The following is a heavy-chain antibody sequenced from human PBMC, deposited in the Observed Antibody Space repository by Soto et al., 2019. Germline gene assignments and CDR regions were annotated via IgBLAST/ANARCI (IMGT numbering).Heavy chain of an antibody. CDR3: ARASLAAGTTTISAWFDP. V-gene: IGHV4-34*01. CDR1: GGSFSGYY. Sequence: QVQLQQWGAGLLKPSETLSLTCAVYGGSFSGYYWSWIRQPPGKGLEWIGEINHSGSTNYNPSLKRRVTISVDTSKNQFSLKLSSVTAADTAVYYCARASLAAGTTTISAWFDPWGQGTLVTVSS. CDR2: INHSGST. D-gene: IGHD6-13*01. J-gene: IGHJ5*02.